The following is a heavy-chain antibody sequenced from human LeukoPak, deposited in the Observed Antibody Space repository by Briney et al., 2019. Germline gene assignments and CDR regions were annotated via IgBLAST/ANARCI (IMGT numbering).Heavy chain of an antibody. V-gene: IGHV3-7*04. J-gene: IGHJ4*02. Sequence: GGSLRLSCAASGFTFSSNWMTWVRQAPGKGLEWVANINQDGSEKYYVDSVKGRFTISRDNAKNSQDLQMNSLRDGDTAVYFCARNYDWGQGTLVTVSS. CDR2: INQDGSEK. CDR1: GFTFSSNW. D-gene: IGHD3-16*01. CDR3: ARNYD.